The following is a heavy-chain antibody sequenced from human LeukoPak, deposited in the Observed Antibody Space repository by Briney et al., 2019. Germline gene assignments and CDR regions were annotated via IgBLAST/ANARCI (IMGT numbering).Heavy chain of an antibody. CDR2: IYNGVNT. D-gene: IGHD1-26*01. J-gene: IGHJ5*02. V-gene: IGHV4-61*01. Sequence: PSETLSLTCTVSGASVSSASYWSWIRQPPGKGVEWIAHIYNGVNTNYNPSLKSRVTISVDTSKNQFSLRLNSVTAADTAVYYCARSRAFNSGAFDPWGQGSLVTISS. CDR1: GASVSSASY. CDR3: ARSRAFNSGAFDP.